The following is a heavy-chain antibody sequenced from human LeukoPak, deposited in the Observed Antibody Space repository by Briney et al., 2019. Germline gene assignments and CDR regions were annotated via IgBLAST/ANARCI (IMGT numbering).Heavy chain of an antibody. CDR3: AFGNAFDV. D-gene: IGHD2-15*01. V-gene: IGHV3-21*06. Sequence: GGSLRLSCAASGFTFSSYSMNWVRQAPGKGLEWVSSISSSSSYIYYADSVKGRFTISRDNARNLLFLQMNSLRVDDTAVYYCAFGNAFDVWGRGTMVTVSS. CDR2: ISSSSSYI. J-gene: IGHJ3*01. CDR1: GFTFSSYS.